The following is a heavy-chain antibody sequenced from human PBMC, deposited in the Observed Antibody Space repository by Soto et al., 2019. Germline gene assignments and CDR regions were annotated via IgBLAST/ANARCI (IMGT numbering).Heavy chain of an antibody. J-gene: IGHJ4*02. CDR2: IDPSDSQT. V-gene: IGHV5-10-1*01. D-gene: IGHD3-22*01. Sequence: GESLKISCNGSGYSFAGYWITWARQMPGKGLEWMGRIDPSDSQTYYSPSFRGHVTISAAKSITTVFLQWSSLRASDTAMYYCARQIYDSDSGPNFQYYFDSWGQGTLVTVSS. CDR1: GYSFAGYW. CDR3: ARQIYDSDSGPNFQYYFDS.